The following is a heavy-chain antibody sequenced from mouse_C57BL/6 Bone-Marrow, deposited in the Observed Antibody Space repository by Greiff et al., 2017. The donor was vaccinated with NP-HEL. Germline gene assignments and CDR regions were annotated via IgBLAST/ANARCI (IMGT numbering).Heavy chain of an antibody. CDR3: ARERDGSSYYFDY. Sequence: EVKLVESGPELVKPGASVKISCKASGYSFTGYYMNWVKQSPEKSLEWIGEINPSTGGTTYNQKFKAKATLTVDKSSSTAYMQLKSLTSEDSAVYYCARERDGSSYYFDYWGQGTTLTVSS. CDR2: INPSTGGT. J-gene: IGHJ2*01. V-gene: IGHV1-42*01. D-gene: IGHD1-1*01. CDR1: GYSFTGYY.